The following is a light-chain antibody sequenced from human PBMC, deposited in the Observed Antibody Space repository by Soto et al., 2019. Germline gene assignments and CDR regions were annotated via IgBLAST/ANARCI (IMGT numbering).Light chain of an antibody. Sequence: QSVLTQSPSASASLGASVKLTCTLSSGHSSYAIAWHQQRPEKGPRYLMKLNSDGSHSKGDGIPDRFSGSSSGAERYLTISSLQSEDEADYYCQTWVTGIQVFGGGTKLIVL. V-gene: IGLV4-69*01. J-gene: IGLJ2*01. CDR2: LNSDGSH. CDR1: SGHSSYA. CDR3: QTWVTGIQV.